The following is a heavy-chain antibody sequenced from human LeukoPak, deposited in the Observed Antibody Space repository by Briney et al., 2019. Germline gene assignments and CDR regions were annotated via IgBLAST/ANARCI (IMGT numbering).Heavy chain of an antibody. D-gene: IGHD3-16*01. CDR1: GFTFNSYW. V-gene: IGHV3-74*01. J-gene: IGHJ4*02. CDR2: INSDGMTT. Sequence: GGSLRLSCAASGFTFNSYWMHWVRQPPGKGLLWVSGINSDGMTTRYADSVKGRFTISRDNAKNTLYLQMKSLRAEDTGVYYCARGRGTSSMHPWSSRFDYWGQGTLVTVSS. CDR3: ARGRGTSSMHPWSSRFDY.